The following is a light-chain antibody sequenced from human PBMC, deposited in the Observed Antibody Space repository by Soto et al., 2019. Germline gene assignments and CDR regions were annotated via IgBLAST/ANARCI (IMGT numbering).Light chain of an antibody. J-gene: IGKJ2*01. V-gene: IGKV3D-15*01. CDR2: GES. CDR1: QSVRTSY. Sequence: EIVLTQSPGTLSLSPGERATLSCRAGQSVRTSYLAWYQQIHGQAHTLSLYGESARASGIGDRFSGSRSGTELTLTISSLQSEDFAVSVCQQYNNWTLYTFGQGTKVDIK. CDR3: QQYNNWTLYT.